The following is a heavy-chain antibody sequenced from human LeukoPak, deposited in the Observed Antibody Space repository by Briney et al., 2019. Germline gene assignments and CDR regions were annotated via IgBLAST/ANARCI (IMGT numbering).Heavy chain of an antibody. D-gene: IGHD6-19*01. CDR3: ARPTSGWSALDY. Sequence: GGSLRLSCAASGFTVSSNYMSWVGQAPGKGLEWVSVIYGGGSTYYADSVKGRFTISRDNSKNTLYLQMNSLRTEDTAVYYCARPTSGWSALDYWGQGPLVTVSS. V-gene: IGHV3-66*02. CDR1: GFTVSSNY. CDR2: IYGGGST. J-gene: IGHJ4*02.